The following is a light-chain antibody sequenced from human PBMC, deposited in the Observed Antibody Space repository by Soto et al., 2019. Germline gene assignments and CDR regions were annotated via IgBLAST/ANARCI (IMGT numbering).Light chain of an antibody. V-gene: IGLV2-23*02. CDR2: EVN. Sequence: QSLLTQPASVSGSPGQSITISCTGTSSNVGSYKLVSWYQQHPGKAPKLMIFEVNKRPSGVSNRVSGSKSGNTASLTISGLKVEDEADYYCCSSGGSPTYVFGTGTKVTVL. CDR1: SSNVGSYKL. J-gene: IGLJ1*01. CDR3: CSSGGSPTYV.